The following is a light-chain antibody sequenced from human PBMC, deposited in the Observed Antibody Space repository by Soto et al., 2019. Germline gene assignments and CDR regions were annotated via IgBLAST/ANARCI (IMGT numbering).Light chain of an antibody. CDR1: SGDVGGHDY. Sequence: QSALTQPASVSGSPGQSVSISCTGTSGDVGGHDYVSWYQQYPGKAPTLMIYDVSNRPSGVSDRFSGSKSGNTASLTISGLQTEDEADYYCCSYAGSSSYVFGTGTQVTVL. CDR2: DVS. V-gene: IGLV2-14*03. CDR3: CSYAGSSSYV. J-gene: IGLJ1*01.